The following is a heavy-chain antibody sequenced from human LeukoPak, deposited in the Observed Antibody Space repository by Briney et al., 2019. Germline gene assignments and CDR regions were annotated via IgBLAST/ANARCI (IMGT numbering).Heavy chain of an antibody. Sequence: GGSLRLSCAASGFTFSTYWMSWVRQAPGKGLEWVSYISSSGSTIYYADSVKGRFTISRDNAKNSLYLQMNSLRAEDTAVYYCAKDPYSSSWYYFDYWGQGTLVTVSS. CDR2: ISSSGSTI. CDR3: AKDPYSSSWYYFDY. J-gene: IGHJ4*02. D-gene: IGHD6-13*01. V-gene: IGHV3-11*01. CDR1: GFTFSTYW.